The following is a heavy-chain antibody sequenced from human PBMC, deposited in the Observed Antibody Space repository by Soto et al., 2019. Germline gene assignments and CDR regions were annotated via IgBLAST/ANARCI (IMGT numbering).Heavy chain of an antibody. V-gene: IGHV1-18*01. D-gene: IGHD5-12*01. Sequence: ASVKVSCKASGYTFTSYGISWVRQAPGQGLEWMGWISAYNGNTNYAQKLQGRVTINPDTSKNQFSLQLNSVTPEDTAVYYCASSGSGYDFNYWGQGTLVTVSS. CDR2: ISAYNGNT. J-gene: IGHJ4*02. CDR3: ASSGSGYDFNY. CDR1: GYTFTSYG.